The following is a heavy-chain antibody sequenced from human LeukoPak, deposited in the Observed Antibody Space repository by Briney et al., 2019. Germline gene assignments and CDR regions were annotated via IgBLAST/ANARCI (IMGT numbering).Heavy chain of an antibody. CDR2: ISAYNGNT. CDR3: ARPIAARPGGYFDY. V-gene: IGHV1-18*01. D-gene: IGHD6-6*01. Sequence: GASVKVSCKASGYTFTSYGISWVRRAPGQGLEWMGWISAYNGNTNYAQKLQGRVTMTTDTSTSTAYMELRSLRSDDTAVYYCARPIAARPGGYFDYWGQGTLVTVSS. J-gene: IGHJ4*02. CDR1: GYTFTSYG.